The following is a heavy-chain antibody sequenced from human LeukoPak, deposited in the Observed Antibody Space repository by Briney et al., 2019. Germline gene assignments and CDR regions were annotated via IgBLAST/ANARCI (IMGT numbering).Heavy chain of an antibody. CDR3: ARGRGIITMRV. D-gene: IGHD3-22*01. V-gene: IGHV1-69*05. Sequence: SSVKVSFKASGGTFSSYAISWVRQAPGQGLELMGGIIPIFGTANYSQKFQGRGTITTDESTSTAYMELSSLRSEDTAVYYCARGRGIITMRVWGQGTLVTVSS. CDR2: IIPIFGTA. CDR1: GGTFSSYA. J-gene: IGHJ4*02.